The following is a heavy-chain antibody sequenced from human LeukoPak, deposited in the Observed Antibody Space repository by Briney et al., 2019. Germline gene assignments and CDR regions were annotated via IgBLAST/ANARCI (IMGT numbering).Heavy chain of an antibody. J-gene: IGHJ3*01. CDR1: GFPFSGYS. CDR2: ISTSSSYI. Sequence: PGGSLRLSCAASGFPFSGYSMSWVRQAPGKGLEWVSSISTSSSYIYYLDSVKGRFTISRNNAKNSLYLQMNSLRAGDTALYYCAKDRGGSSQLGDAFDVWGQGTMVSVSS. D-gene: IGHD2-15*01. V-gene: IGHV3-21*04. CDR3: AKDRGGSSQLGDAFDV.